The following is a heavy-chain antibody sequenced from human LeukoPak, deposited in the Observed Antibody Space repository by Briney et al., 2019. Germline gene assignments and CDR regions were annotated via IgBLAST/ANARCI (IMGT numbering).Heavy chain of an antibody. V-gene: IGHV1-46*01. CDR3: AREDPPNYYDSSGYGYFDL. CDR1: GYTFTSYY. Sequence: ASVKVSCTASGYTFTSYYMHWVRQAPGQGLEWMGIINPSGGSTSYAQKFQGRVTMTRDTSTSTVYMELSSLRSEDTAVYYCAREDPPNYYDSSGYGYFDLWGRGTLVTVSS. D-gene: IGHD3-22*01. CDR2: INPSGGST. J-gene: IGHJ2*01.